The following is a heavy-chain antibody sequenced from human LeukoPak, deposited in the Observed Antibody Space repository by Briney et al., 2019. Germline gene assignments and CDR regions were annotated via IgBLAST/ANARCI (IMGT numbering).Heavy chain of an antibody. D-gene: IGHD5-12*01. CDR2: INPNSGDT. J-gene: IGHJ4*02. Sequence: VASVKVSCKASGYTFTGYYMHWVRQAPGQGLEWMGWINPNSGDTNYAQKFQGRVTMTRDTSINTAYMELSRLRADDTAMYYCAKNPYEYYFDYWGQGTLVTASS. CDR3: AKNPYEYYFDY. V-gene: IGHV1-2*02. CDR1: GYTFTGYY.